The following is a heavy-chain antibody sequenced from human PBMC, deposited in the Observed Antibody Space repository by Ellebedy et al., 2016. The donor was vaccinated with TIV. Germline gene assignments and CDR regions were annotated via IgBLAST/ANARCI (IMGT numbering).Heavy chain of an antibody. CDR2: FYYSGTT. J-gene: IGHJ5*02. V-gene: IGHV4-39*07. CDR1: GGSISNSRYY. Sequence: MPSETLSLTCTVSGGSISNSRYYWAWIRQPPGKGLEWIGTFYYSGTTNYNPSLKSRVTISIDTSKNQFSLQLSSVTAADTAVYYCARAPYPLFRFDPWGQGTLVTVSS. D-gene: IGHD2-21*01. CDR3: ARAPYPLFRFDP.